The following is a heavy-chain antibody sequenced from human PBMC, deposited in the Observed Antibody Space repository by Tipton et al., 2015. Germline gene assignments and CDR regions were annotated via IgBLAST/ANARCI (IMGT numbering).Heavy chain of an antibody. D-gene: IGHD3/OR15-3a*01. J-gene: IGHJ4*02. V-gene: IGHV4-39*07. CDR3: ARGDWII. CDR2: LYFSGST. CDR1: GGSISSSSYY. Sequence: TLSLTCTVSGGSISSSSYYWAWIRQPPGKGLEWIGSLYFSGSTYYNPSLKSRVTISVDTSKNQFSLKLNSVTAADTAVYYCARGDWIIWGQGTLVTVSS.